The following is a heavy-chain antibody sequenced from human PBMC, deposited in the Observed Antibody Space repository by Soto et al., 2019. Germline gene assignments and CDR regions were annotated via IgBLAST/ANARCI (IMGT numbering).Heavy chain of an antibody. CDR1: GYTFTSYG. V-gene: IGHV1-18*01. D-gene: IGHD3-10*01. CDR3: ARPYGSGSYYWYFDL. J-gene: IGHJ2*01. CDR2: ISAYNGNT. Sequence: ASVKVSCKASGYTFTSYGISWVRQAPGQGLEWMGWISAYNGNTNYAQKLQGRVTMTTDTSTSTAYMELRSLRSDDTAVYYCARPYGSGSYYWYFDLWGRGTLVTVSS.